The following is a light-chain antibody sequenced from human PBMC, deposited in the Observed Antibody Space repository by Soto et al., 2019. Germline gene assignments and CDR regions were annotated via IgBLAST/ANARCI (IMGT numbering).Light chain of an antibody. Sequence: QSALTQPRSVSGSPGQSVTISCTGTNSDVGGYNYVSWYQQYPGKAPKLMISGVSERPSGVPDRFSGSKSGNTASLTISGLQAVDEADYYCCSYVDTDTWVFGGGTKLTVL. CDR2: GVS. CDR3: CSYVDTDTWV. J-gene: IGLJ3*02. V-gene: IGLV2-11*01. CDR1: NSDVGGYNY.